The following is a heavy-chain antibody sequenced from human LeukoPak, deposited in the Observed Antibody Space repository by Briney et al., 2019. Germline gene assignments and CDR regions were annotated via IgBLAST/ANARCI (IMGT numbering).Heavy chain of an antibody. CDR2: LRHDGNNK. J-gene: IGHJ4*02. V-gene: IGHV3-30*02. Sequence: GSLRLSCAASGFTFSNYGMHWVRQAPGKGLEWVAFLRHDGNNKYYADSVKGRFTISRGNSKNTLYLQMNSLRTEDTSVYYCAKSSGSYDLDYWGQGTLVTVSS. CDR1: GFTFSNYG. CDR3: AKSSGSYDLDY. D-gene: IGHD3-22*01.